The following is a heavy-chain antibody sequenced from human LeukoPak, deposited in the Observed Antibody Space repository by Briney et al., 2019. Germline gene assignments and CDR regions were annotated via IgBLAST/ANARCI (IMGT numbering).Heavy chain of an antibody. CDR1: GFTFSSYA. CDR3: ARGGSFTMVRGVINTGNDY. J-gene: IGHJ4*02. Sequence: PGGSLRLSCAASGFTFSSYAMHWVRQAPGKGLEYVSAISSNGGSTYYANSVKGRFTISRDNSKSTLYLQMGSLRAEDMAVYYCARGGSFTMVRGVINTGNDYWGREPWSPSPQ. CDR2: ISSNGGST. D-gene: IGHD3-10*01. V-gene: IGHV3-64*01.